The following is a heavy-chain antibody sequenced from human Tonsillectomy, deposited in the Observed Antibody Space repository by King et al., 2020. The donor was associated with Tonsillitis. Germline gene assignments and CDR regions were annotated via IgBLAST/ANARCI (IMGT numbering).Heavy chain of an antibody. CDR1: GFTFDYYA. V-gene: IGHV3-9*01. Sequence: VQLVQSGGGLVQSGRSLRLSCAASGFTFDYYAMHWVRQAPGKGLEWVSGISWKSGSIGYADSVKGRFTISRDNAKNSLYLQMNSLRTEDTALYYCAKDRGDAFDIWGQGTMVTVSS. J-gene: IGHJ3*02. CDR3: AKDRGDAFDI. CDR2: ISWKSGSI. D-gene: IGHD3-10*01.